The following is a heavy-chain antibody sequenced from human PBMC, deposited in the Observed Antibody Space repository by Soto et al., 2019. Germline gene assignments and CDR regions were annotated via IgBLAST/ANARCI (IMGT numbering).Heavy chain of an antibody. CDR1: GYTFTSYY. CDR2: INPSGGST. CDR3: ARDGASIVVVVAATDLMLDY. D-gene: IGHD2-15*01. Sequence: ASVKVSCKASGYTFTSYYMHWVRQAPGQGLEWMGIINPSGGSTSYAQKFQGRVTMTRDTSTSTVYMELSSLRSEDTAVYYCARDGASIVVVVAATDLMLDYWGQGTLVTVSS. J-gene: IGHJ4*02. V-gene: IGHV1-46*01.